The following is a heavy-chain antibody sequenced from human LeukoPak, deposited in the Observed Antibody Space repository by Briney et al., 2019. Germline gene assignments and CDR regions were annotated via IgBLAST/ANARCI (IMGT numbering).Heavy chain of an antibody. V-gene: IGHV3-23*01. CDR2: TSGDEDST. CDR1: GFSFRSFA. D-gene: IGHD6-19*01. Sequence: GGSLTLSCAASGFSFRSFAMSWVRQAPGKGLEWVAVTSGDEDSTHYAESVRGRFIISTDNSKNSLYLQMNSLRAEDTAVYYCTKDLMTGFSSGWYFGSWGQGTLVTVSS. J-gene: IGHJ4*02. CDR3: TKDLMTGFSSGWYFGS.